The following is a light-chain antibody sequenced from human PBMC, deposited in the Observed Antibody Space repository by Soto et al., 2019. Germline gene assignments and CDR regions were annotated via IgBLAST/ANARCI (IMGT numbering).Light chain of an antibody. CDR1: SSDVSGYNY. V-gene: IGLV2-14*01. CDR2: EVS. J-gene: IGLJ2*01. Sequence: QSALTQPASVSGSPGQSITISCTGTSSDVSGYNYVSWYQQHPGKAPKLMIYEVSNRPSGVSNRFSGSKSGNTASLTISGLHAEDEADYYCSSYTSSSTLVFGGGTKLTVL. CDR3: SSYTSSSTLV.